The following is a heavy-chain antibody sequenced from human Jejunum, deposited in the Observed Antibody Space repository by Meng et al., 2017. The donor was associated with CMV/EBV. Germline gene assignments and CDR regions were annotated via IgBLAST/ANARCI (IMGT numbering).Heavy chain of an antibody. CDR3: ASHYDFWSGSDY. V-gene: IGHV3-21*01. Sequence: FTFSRFTMSWVRQAPGKGLEWVSSFSSSSRSSNYIYYADSVKGRFTISRDNAKNSLYLQMNSLRAEDTAVYYCASHYDFWSGSDYWGQGTLVTVSS. J-gene: IGHJ4*02. D-gene: IGHD3-3*01. CDR1: FTFSRFT. CDR2: FSSSSRSSNYI.